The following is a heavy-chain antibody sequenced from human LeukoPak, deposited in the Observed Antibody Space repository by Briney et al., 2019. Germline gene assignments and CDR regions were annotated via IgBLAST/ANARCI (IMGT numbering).Heavy chain of an antibody. CDR3: ARLLNYYDGSSPSDI. CDR2: VHYSGST. J-gene: IGHJ3*02. CDR1: GGSISSYY. V-gene: IGHV4-59*01. D-gene: IGHD3-22*01. Sequence: SETLSLTCTVSGGSISSYYWSWTRQPPGKRLEWIGYVHYSGSTNYNPSLKSRVTISVDTSKKQFSLNLSSVTAADTAVYYCARLLNYYDGSSPSDIWGQGTMVTVSS.